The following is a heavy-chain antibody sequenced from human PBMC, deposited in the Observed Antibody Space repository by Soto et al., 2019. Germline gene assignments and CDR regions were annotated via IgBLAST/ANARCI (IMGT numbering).Heavy chain of an antibody. V-gene: IGHV1-8*01. Sequence: QVQLVQSGAEVKKPGASVKVSCKASGYTFTSYDINWVRQATGQGLEWMGWMNPNSGNTGYAQKFQGRVTMTRNTSVSTAYMELSSLRSEDTAVYYCARGHVAMTIFGVVTPYNWFDPWGQGTLVTVSS. CDR3: ARGHVAMTIFGVVTPYNWFDP. CDR1: GYTFTSYD. J-gene: IGHJ5*02. D-gene: IGHD3-3*01. CDR2: MNPNSGNT.